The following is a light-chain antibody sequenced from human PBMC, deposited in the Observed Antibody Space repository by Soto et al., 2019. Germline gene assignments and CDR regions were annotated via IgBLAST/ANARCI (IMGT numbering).Light chain of an antibody. CDR3: QQRSNWPQIT. CDR1: QSVRSN. V-gene: IGKV3-11*01. J-gene: IGKJ5*01. CDR2: DAS. Sequence: EIVLTQSPATLALSPGERATLSCRASQSVRSNLAWYQQKPGQAPRLLIYDASNRATGIPARFSGSGSGTDFTLTIGSLEPEDFAVYYCQQRSNWPQITFGQGTRLEIK.